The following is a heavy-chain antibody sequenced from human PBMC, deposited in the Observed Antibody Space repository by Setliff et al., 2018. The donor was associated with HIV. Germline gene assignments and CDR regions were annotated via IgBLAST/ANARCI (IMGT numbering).Heavy chain of an antibody. V-gene: IGHV5-51*01. CDR1: GYSFTNYW. Sequence: PGESLKLSCKSSGYSFTNYWIGWVRQMPGKGLEWMGIIYPGDSDTRYSPSFQGQVTISADKSISTAYLQWSSLEASDTAMYYCARLSVVTATRIYYFDYCGQGTLVTVSS. CDR3: ARLSVVTATRIYYFDY. D-gene: IGHD2-21*02. CDR2: IYPGDSDT. J-gene: IGHJ4*02.